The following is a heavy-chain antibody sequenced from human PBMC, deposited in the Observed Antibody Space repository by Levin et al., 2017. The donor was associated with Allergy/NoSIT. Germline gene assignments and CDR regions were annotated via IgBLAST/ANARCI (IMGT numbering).Heavy chain of an antibody. V-gene: IGHV5-10-1*01. Sequence: KVSCKGSGYSFTSYWISWVRQMPGKGLEWMGRIDPSDSYTNYSPSFQGHVTISADKSISTAYLQWSSLKASDTAMYYCARRQWLGDDAFDIWGQGTMVTVSS. CDR2: IDPSDSYT. J-gene: IGHJ3*02. CDR3: ARRQWLGDDAFDI. D-gene: IGHD6-19*01. CDR1: GYSFTSYW.